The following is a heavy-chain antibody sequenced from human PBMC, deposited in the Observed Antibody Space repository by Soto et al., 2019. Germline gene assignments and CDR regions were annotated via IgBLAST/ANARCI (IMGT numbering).Heavy chain of an antibody. Sequence: GGSLRLSCAASGFAFSSYAMSWVRQAPGKGLEWVSAISGSGGSTYYADSVKGRFTISRDNSKNTLYLQMNSLRAEDTAVYYCANSADYTIFGVVNRAYYFDYWGQGTLVTVSS. V-gene: IGHV3-23*01. D-gene: IGHD3-3*01. CDR3: ANSADYTIFGVVNRAYYFDY. CDR1: GFAFSSYA. CDR2: ISGSGGST. J-gene: IGHJ4*02.